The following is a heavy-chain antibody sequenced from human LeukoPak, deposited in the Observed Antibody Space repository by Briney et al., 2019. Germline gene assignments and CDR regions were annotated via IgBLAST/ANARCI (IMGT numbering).Heavy chain of an antibody. CDR3: ARSYNNGYYEDY. Sequence: SETLSLTCTVSGGSINNFYWSWIRQPPGKGLEWIGFIYCSESTNYNPSLKNRVTISADTSKNQFSLKLSSVTAADTAVYYCARSYNNGYYEDYWGQGTLVTVSS. V-gene: IGHV4-4*09. D-gene: IGHD6-19*01. J-gene: IGHJ4*02. CDR1: GGSINNFY. CDR2: IYCSEST.